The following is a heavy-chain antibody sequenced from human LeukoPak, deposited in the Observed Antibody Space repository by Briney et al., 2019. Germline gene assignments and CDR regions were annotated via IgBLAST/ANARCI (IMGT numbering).Heavy chain of an antibody. CDR3: ARGGNDFWSGYPPFFDY. Sequence: GGSLRLSCATSGFTFSSYWMSWVRQAPGKGLEWVANIKEDGSEKYYVDSVKGRFTISRDNVKNSLYLQMNSLRVEDTAVYYCARGGNDFWSGYPPFFDYWGQGTLVTVSS. J-gene: IGHJ4*02. D-gene: IGHD3-3*01. CDR2: IKEDGSEK. V-gene: IGHV3-7*01. CDR1: GFTFSSYW.